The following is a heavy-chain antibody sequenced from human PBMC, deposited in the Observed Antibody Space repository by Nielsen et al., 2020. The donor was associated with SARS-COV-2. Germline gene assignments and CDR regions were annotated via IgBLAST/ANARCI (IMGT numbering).Heavy chain of an antibody. J-gene: IGHJ4*02. V-gene: IGHV3-48*03. CDR3: ARERSRYYFDY. CDR1: GFTFSSYE. Sequence: GESLKISCAASGFTFSSYEMNWVRQAPGKGLEWVSYISSSGSTIYYADSVKGRFTISRDNAKNSLYLQMNSLGAEDTAVYYCARERSRYYFDYWGQGTLVTVSS. CDR2: ISSSGSTI.